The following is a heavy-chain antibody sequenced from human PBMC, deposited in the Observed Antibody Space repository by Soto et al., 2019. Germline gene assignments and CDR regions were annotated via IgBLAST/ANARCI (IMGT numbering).Heavy chain of an antibody. V-gene: IGHV3-30*18. CDR1: GFTFSSYG. D-gene: IGHD3-10*01. Sequence: GGSLRLSCAASGFTFSSYGMHWVRQAPGKGLEWVAVISYDGSNKYYADSVKGRFTISRDNSKNTLYLQMNSLRAEDTAVYYCAKGLILLWFGELSYWGQGTLVTVSS. CDR3: AKGLILLWFGELSY. J-gene: IGHJ4*02. CDR2: ISYDGSNK.